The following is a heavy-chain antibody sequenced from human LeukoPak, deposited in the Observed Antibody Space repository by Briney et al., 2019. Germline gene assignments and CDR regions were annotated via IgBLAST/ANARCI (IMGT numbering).Heavy chain of an antibody. CDR3: ARGPVSPKDYYYYYGMDV. V-gene: IGHV4-30-2*01. J-gene: IGHJ6*02. D-gene: IGHD2-8*01. CDR2: IYHSGST. Sequence: SETLSLTCAVSGGSISSGGYSWNWNRQPRGKGLEWIGYIYHSGSTYYNPSLKSRVTISVDRSKNQFSLKLSSVTAADTAVYYCARGPVSPKDYYYYYGMDVWGQGTTVTVSS. CDR1: GGSISSGGYS.